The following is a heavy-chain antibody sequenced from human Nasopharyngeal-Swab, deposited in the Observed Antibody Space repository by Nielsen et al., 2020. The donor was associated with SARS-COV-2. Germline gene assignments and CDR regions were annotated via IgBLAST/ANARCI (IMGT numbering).Heavy chain of an antibody. Sequence: GGSLSLSRAASGFTVSSHYMSWVRQAPGKGLEWVSVIYSGGSTYYADSVKGRFTISRDNSKNTLYLQMNSLRAEDTAVYYCASHCSGGSCYSFWYFQHWGQGTLVTVSS. V-gene: IGHV3-53*01. CDR3: ASHCSGGSCYSFWYFQH. CDR1: GFTVSSHY. D-gene: IGHD2-15*01. J-gene: IGHJ1*01. CDR2: IYSGGST.